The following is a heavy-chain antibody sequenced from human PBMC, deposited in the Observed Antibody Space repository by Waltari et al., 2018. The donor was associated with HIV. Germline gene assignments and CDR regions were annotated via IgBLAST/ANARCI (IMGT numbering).Heavy chain of an antibody. Sequence: QVQLQESGPGLVKPSETVSLPCTVSYASFSSSYWSWIRQSPDKGLEWIGQIYYSGSTNFNPSLKNRFSLSQDSSRRQFSLKIKSVTAADSATYYCAGSSVAGRRWFDPWGQGTPVIVSS. CDR2: IYYSGST. CDR3: AGSSVAGRRWFDP. D-gene: IGHD3-22*01. J-gene: IGHJ5*02. CDR1: YASFSSSY. V-gene: IGHV4-59*08.